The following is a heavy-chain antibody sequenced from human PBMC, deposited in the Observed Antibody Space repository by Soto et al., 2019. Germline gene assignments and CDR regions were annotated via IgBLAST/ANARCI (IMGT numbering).Heavy chain of an antibody. D-gene: IGHD3-22*01. CDR3: ARQTITMIVVVYGMDV. CDR1: GYSFTSYW. J-gene: IGHJ6*02. CDR2: IDPSDSYT. Sequence: GESLKISCKGSGYSFTSYWISWVRQMPGKGLEWMGRIDPSDSYTNYSPSSQGHVTISADKSISTAYLQWSSLKASDTAMYYCARQTITMIVVVYGMDVWGQGTTVTVSS. V-gene: IGHV5-10-1*01.